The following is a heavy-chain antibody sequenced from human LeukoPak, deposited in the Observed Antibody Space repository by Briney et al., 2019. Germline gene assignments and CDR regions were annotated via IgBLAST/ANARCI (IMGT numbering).Heavy chain of an antibody. Sequence: GRSLRLSCAASGFTFSSDGMHWVRQTPGKGLEWVAVISYDGSNKYYADSVKGRFTISRDNSKNTLYLQMNSLRVEDTAVYYCANAEYGDYVGYFDYWGQGTLVTVSS. CDR1: GFTFSSDG. CDR3: ANAEYGDYVGYFDY. CDR2: ISYDGSNK. D-gene: IGHD4-17*01. J-gene: IGHJ4*02. V-gene: IGHV3-30*18.